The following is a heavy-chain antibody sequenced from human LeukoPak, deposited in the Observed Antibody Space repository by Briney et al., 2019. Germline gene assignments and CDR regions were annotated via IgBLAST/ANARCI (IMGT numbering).Heavy chain of an antibody. Sequence: GGSLRLSCAASGFTFSSYSMNWVRQAPGKGLEWVSSISSSSSYIYYADSVKGRFTISRDNAKKSLYLQMNSLRAEDTAVYYCAREEVAVAAYYFDYWGQGTLVTVSS. CDR2: ISSSSSYI. CDR3: AREEVAVAAYYFDY. V-gene: IGHV3-21*01. J-gene: IGHJ4*02. D-gene: IGHD6-19*01. CDR1: GFTFSSYS.